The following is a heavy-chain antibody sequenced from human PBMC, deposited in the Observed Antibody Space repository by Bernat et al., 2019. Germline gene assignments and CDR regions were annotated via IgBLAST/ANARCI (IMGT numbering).Heavy chain of an antibody. J-gene: IGHJ2*01. CDR2: IYYSGST. V-gene: IGHV4-59*01. CDR3: ARDHGDYVYWYFDL. D-gene: IGHD4-17*01. Sequence: QVQLQESGPGLVKPSETLSLTCTVSGGSISSYYWSWIRQPPGKGLEWIGYIYYSGSTNYNPSLKSRVTISVDTSKNPFSLKLSSVTAADTAVYYCARDHGDYVYWYFDLWGRGTLVTVSS. CDR1: GGSISSYY.